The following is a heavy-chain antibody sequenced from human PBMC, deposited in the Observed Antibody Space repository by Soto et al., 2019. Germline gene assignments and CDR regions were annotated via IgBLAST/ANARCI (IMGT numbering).Heavy chain of an antibody. CDR2: ISYDGSNK. D-gene: IGHD2-2*02. CDR1: GFTFISYA. J-gene: IGHJ4*02. Sequence: GGSLRLSCAASGFTFISYAMHLFRQAPGKGLEWVAVISYDGSNKYYADSVKGRFTISRDNSKNTLYLQMNSLRAEDTAVYYCARTLHGDIVVVPAAIFLYWGQGTLVTVSS. V-gene: IGHV3-30-3*01. CDR3: ARTLHGDIVVVPAAIFLY.